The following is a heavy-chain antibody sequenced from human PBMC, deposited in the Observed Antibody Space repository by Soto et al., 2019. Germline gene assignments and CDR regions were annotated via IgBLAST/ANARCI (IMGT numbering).Heavy chain of an antibody. CDR3: ARDFTTRDGFDP. CDR1: GYTFTSYD. Sequence: ASVKVSCKASGYTFTSYDINWLRQATGQGLEWMGWMNPNSGNTGYAQKFQGRVTMTRNTSINTAYMELSSLRSEDTAVYYCARDFTTRDGFDPWGQGTLVTVSS. D-gene: IGHD3-3*01. CDR2: MNPNSGNT. V-gene: IGHV1-8*01. J-gene: IGHJ5*02.